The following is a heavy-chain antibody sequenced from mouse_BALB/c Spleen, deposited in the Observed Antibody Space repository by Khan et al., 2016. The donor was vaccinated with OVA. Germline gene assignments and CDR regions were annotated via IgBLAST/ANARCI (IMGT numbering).Heavy chain of an antibody. CDR1: GFSFTSYW. CDR3: TRAGYGAFAY. J-gene: IGHJ3*01. V-gene: IGHV1-5*01. Sequence: VQLQQPGTVLARPGASVKMSCKTSGFSFTSYWMHWVKQRPGQGLEWIGAFFPGNSDTTYNQKFKGKAKLTAVTSASTVYMEFSSLTNEDSAVYFCTRAGYGAFAYWGQGTLVTVSA. D-gene: IGHD1-1*01. CDR2: FFPGNSDT.